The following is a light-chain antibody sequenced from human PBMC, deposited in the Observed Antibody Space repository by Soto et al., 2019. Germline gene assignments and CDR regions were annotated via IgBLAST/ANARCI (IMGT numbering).Light chain of an antibody. V-gene: IGLV2-14*01. CDR3: SSYTSRSSSTYV. Sequence: QSVLTQPASVSVSPGQSITISCTGTSSDVGGYNYVSWYQQHPGKTPKLMIYDVSNRPSGVSNRFSGSKSGNTASLTISGLQAEDEADYYCSSYTSRSSSTYVFGTGTKVTVL. J-gene: IGLJ1*01. CDR2: DVS. CDR1: SSDVGGYNY.